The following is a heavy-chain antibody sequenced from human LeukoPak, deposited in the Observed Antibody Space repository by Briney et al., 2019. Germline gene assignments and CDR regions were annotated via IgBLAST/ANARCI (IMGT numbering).Heavy chain of an antibody. V-gene: IGHV3-7*03. D-gene: IGHD3-3*01. CDR3: AKIIGTTIFGVVIPGDAFDI. CDR2: IKQDGSEK. Sequence: GGSLRLSCAASGFTFSSYWMSWVRQAPGKGLEWVANIKQDGSEKYYVDSVKGRFTISRDNSKNTLYLQMNSLRAEDTAVYYCAKIIGTTIFGVVIPGDAFDIWGQGTMVTVSS. CDR1: GFTFSSYW. J-gene: IGHJ3*02.